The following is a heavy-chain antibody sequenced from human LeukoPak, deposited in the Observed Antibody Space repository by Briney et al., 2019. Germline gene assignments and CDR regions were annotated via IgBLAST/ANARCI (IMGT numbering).Heavy chain of an antibody. D-gene: IGHD5-24*01. CDR2: ISGSGGST. Sequence: PGGSLRLSCAASGFTFSSYAMSWVRQAPGKGLEWVSAISGSGGSTYYADSVKGRFTISRDNSKNTLYLQMNSLKTEDTAVYYCTTESYGYNLEYYFDYWGQGTLVTVSS. J-gene: IGHJ4*02. CDR1: GFTFSSYA. V-gene: IGHV3-23*01. CDR3: TTESYGYNLEYYFDY.